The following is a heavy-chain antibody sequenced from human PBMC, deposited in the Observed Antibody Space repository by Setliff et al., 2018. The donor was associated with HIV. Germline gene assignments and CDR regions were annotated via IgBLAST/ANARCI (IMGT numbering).Heavy chain of an antibody. J-gene: IGHJ6*04. CDR1: GYTFTSYG. CDR3: ARDSGAVLRYFDWPFYYYYGMDV. D-gene: IGHD3-9*01. Sequence: ASVKVSCKASGYTFTSYGISWVRQAPGQGLEWMGWISAYNGNTNYAQKLQGRVTMTTDTSTSTAYMELRSLRSDDTAVYYCARDSGAVLRYFDWPFYYYYGMDVWGEGTTVTVSS. CDR2: ISAYNGNT. V-gene: IGHV1-18*01.